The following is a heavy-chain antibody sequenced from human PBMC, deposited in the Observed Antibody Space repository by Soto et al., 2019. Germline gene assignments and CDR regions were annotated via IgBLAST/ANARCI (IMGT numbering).Heavy chain of an antibody. D-gene: IGHD5-18*01. CDR3: ASPTVDGPIQPDD. Sequence: QLQLQESGPGLVKPSETLSLTCTVSGGSISSSSYYWGWIRQPPGKGPEWIGSIYYSGSTYYNPSLKSRVTISVDTSNNQFSLKLSSVTAADTAVYYCASPTVDGPIQPDDWGQGTLVTVSS. CDR1: GGSISSSSYY. V-gene: IGHV4-39*01. J-gene: IGHJ4*02. CDR2: IYYSGST.